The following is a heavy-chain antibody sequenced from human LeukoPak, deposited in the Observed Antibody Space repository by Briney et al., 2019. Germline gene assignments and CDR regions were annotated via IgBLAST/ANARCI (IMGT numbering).Heavy chain of an antibody. J-gene: IGHJ4*02. Sequence: GTSLRLSCAASGFTFSSHGMHWVRQAPGMGLEWVALILYDGSNEYYADSVQGRFNISRDSSRNTLYLQMNSLRVEDTAVYYCAKDGTGGYYYLDYWGQGTLVTVSS. D-gene: IGHD3-22*01. CDR3: AKDGTGGYYYLDY. CDR2: ILYDGSNE. V-gene: IGHV3-30*18. CDR1: GFTFSSHG.